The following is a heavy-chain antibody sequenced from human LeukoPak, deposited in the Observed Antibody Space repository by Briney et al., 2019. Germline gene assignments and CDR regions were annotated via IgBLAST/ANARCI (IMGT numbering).Heavy chain of an antibody. CDR1: GFTFSDYY. CDR2: ISSSGSTI. J-gene: IGHJ4*02. D-gene: IGHD2-15*01. CDR3: ASEGASGGYTFDY. Sequence: GGSLRLSCAASGFTFSDYYMSWIRQAPGKGLEWVSYISSSGSTIHYADSVKGRFTISRDNAKNSLYLQMNSLRAEDTAVYYCASEGASGGYTFDYWGQRTLVTVSS. V-gene: IGHV3-11*04.